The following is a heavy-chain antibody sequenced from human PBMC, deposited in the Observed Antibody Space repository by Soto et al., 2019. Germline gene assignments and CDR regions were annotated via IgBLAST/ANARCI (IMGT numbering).Heavy chain of an antibody. V-gene: IGHV5-51*01. D-gene: IGHD2-2*01. Sequence: GESLKISCKGSGCSFTSYWIGWVRQMPGKGLEWMGIIYPGDSDTRYSPSFQGQVTISADKSISTAYLQWSSLKASDTAMYYCARHMLYCSSTSCYFAPYYYGMDVWGQGTTVTVSS. CDR2: IYPGDSDT. J-gene: IGHJ6*02. CDR1: GCSFTSYW. CDR3: ARHMLYCSSTSCYFAPYYYGMDV.